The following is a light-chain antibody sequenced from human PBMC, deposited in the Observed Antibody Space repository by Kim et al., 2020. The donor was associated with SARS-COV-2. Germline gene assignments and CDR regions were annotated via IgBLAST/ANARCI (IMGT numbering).Light chain of an antibody. CDR2: AAS. V-gene: IGKV1-39*01. CDR3: QQSYSTPLT. CDR1: QTILNY. Sequence: ASVGDRVTITCRASQTILNYLSWYQERPGKAPKLLIYAASTLQSGVPSRFSGSGSGTDFTLSISSLQPDDFATYYCQQSYSTPLTFGGGTKVDIK. J-gene: IGKJ4*01.